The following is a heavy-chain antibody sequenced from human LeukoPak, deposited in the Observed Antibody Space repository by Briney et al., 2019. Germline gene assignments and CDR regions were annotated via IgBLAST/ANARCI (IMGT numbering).Heavy chain of an antibody. Sequence: GGSLRLSCAASGFTFRRYSMSWVRQAPGKWLEWVSYISSSSSTIYYADSVKGRLTISRDNAKNSLNLQMNSLRAEDTAVYYCASTTPYCSGGSCYSLPYYYYMDVWGKGTTVTVSS. D-gene: IGHD2-15*01. CDR3: ASTTPYCSGGSCYSLPYYYYMDV. J-gene: IGHJ6*03. V-gene: IGHV3-48*01. CDR2: ISSSSSTI. CDR1: GFTFRRYS.